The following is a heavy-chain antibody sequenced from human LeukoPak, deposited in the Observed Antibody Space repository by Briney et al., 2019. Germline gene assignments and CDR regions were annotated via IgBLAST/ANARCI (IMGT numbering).Heavy chain of an antibody. D-gene: IGHD1-14*01. CDR2: ISGSGGRT. V-gene: IGHV3-23*01. Sequence: GGSLSPSCAASGFTFSTYDMSWVRQAPGKGLEWVSAISGSGGRTRYADSVKGRFTISRDNSQNTLYLHMNSLRAEDTAVYYCAKERWTTTAFDIWGRGTMVTVSS. J-gene: IGHJ3*02. CDR3: AKERWTTTAFDI. CDR1: GFTFSTYD.